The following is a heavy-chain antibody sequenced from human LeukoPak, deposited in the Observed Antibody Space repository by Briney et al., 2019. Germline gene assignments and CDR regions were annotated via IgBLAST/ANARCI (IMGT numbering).Heavy chain of an antibody. J-gene: IGHJ4*02. Sequence: SQTLPLTCAISGDSVSSNSAAWNWIRQSPSRGLEWLGRTYYRSKWYNDYAVSVKSRITINPDTSKNQFSLQLNSVTPEDTAVYYCAKDRPRFRATGGFGGYYFDYWGQGTLVTVSS. CDR3: AKDRPRFRATGGFGGYYFDY. V-gene: IGHV6-1*01. CDR2: TYYRSKWYN. CDR1: GDSVSSNSAA. D-gene: IGHD3-16*01.